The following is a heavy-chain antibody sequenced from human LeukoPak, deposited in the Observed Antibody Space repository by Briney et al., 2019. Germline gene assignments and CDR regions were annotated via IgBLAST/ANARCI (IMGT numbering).Heavy chain of an antibody. CDR2: IWYDGNNK. D-gene: IGHD3/OR15-3a*01. Sequence: GGSLRLSCAASGFTFSSYGMHWVRQAPGKGLEWVAVIWYDGNNKYYADSVEDRFTISRDNSNNTRYLHINSLRAEETAVYYCARDGLVVSFDYWGQGTLVTVSS. V-gene: IGHV3-33*01. CDR3: ARDGLVVSFDY. CDR1: GFTFSSYG. J-gene: IGHJ4*02.